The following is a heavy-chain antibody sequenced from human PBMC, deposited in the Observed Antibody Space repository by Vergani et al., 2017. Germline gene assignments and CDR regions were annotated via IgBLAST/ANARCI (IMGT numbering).Heavy chain of an antibody. CDR2: INPNSGGT. Sequence: QVQLVQSGAEVKKPGASVKVSCKASGYTFAGYNIHWVRQAPGQGLEMMGWINPNSGGTNYAQKFQGRVTMTMDTSINTAYMELISLRSDDPAVYYCTRGWSGYSTSWFFDNWGQGTLVTVSS. CDR3: TRGWSGYSTSWFFDN. CDR1: GYTFAGYN. V-gene: IGHV1-2*02. D-gene: IGHD6-13*01. J-gene: IGHJ4*02.